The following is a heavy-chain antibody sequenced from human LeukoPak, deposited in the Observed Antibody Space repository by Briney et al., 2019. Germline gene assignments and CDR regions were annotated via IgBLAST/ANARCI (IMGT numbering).Heavy chain of an antibody. CDR2: IRSKAYGGTT. V-gene: IGHV3-49*04. D-gene: IGHD1-26*01. CDR3: ARVGSRGYYFDY. CDR1: GFTFGDYG. J-gene: IGHJ4*02. Sequence: GGSLRLPCTGSGFTFGDYGMSWVRQAPGKGLEWVGFIRSKAYGGTTEYAASVKGRFTISRDDSKSIAYLQMNSLTAEDTAVFYCARVGSRGYYFDYWGQGTLVTVSS.